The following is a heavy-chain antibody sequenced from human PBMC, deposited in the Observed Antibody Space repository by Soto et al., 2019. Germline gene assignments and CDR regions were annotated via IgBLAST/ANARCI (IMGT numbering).Heavy chain of an antibody. CDR1: GYNFAGYW. Sequence: GESLKISCQGSGYNFAGYWIAWVRQMPGKGLELMGIIYPSDSDTRYRPSFQGQVTISADKSNSSPYLQWSRLRASDTAMYYCARGGVSTRTFDYWGQGTPVTVSS. V-gene: IGHV5-51*01. CDR3: ARGGVSTRTFDY. J-gene: IGHJ4*02. D-gene: IGHD3-10*01. CDR2: IYPSDSDT.